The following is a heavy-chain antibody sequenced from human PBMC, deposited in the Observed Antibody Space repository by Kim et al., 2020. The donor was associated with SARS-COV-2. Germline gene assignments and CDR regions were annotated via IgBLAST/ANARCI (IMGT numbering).Heavy chain of an antibody. CDR3: ARVRQNIDSGWYYFDY. Sequence: QKFQGRVAMTRDTSTSTVYMDLSSLRTEDTAVYYCARVRQNIDSGWYYFDYWGQGTLVTVAS. V-gene: IGHV1-46*01. J-gene: IGHJ4*02. D-gene: IGHD6-19*01.